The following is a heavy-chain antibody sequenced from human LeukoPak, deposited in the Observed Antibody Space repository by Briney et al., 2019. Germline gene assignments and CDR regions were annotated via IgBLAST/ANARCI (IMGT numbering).Heavy chain of an antibody. D-gene: IGHD6-25*01. J-gene: IGHJ4*02. Sequence: PGGSLRLSCVASGFAFSAYCMHWVRHAPGEGLLWVSRSCPFRSTPVYADSVKGRFTISRDDAKNSLYLQMNSLRGEDTAVYYCVRGSAPERGLDYWGQGIRVTVSS. CDR2: SCPFRSTP. CDR3: VRGSAPERGLDY. CDR1: GFAFSAYC. V-gene: IGHV3-74*01.